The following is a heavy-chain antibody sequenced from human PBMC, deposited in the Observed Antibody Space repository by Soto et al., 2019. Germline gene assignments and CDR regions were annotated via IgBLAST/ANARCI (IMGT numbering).Heavy chain of an antibody. CDR2: INAGNGNT. CDR3: ARYVLRGYCSSTSCQKTFDY. V-gene: IGHV1-3*01. Sequence: QVQLVQSGAEVKKPGASVKVSCKASGYTFTSYAMHWVRQAPGQRLEWMGWINAGNGNTKYSQKFQGRGTITRDTSASTAYMELSSLRSEDTAVYYCARYVLRGYCSSTSCQKTFDYWGQGTLVTVSS. J-gene: IGHJ4*02. CDR1: GYTFTSYA. D-gene: IGHD2-2*01.